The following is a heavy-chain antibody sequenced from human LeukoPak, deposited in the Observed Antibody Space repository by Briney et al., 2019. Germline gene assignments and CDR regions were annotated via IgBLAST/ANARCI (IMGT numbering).Heavy chain of an antibody. Sequence: GGSLRLSCAASGFTFSSYEMNWVRQAPGKGLEWVSGINWNGGSTGYADSVKGRFTISRDNAKNSLYLQMNSLRAEDTALYHCARGLDSSGWYEGYWGQGTLVTVSS. CDR1: GFTFSSYE. CDR2: INWNGGST. V-gene: IGHV3-20*01. D-gene: IGHD6-19*01. CDR3: ARGLDSSGWYEGY. J-gene: IGHJ4*02.